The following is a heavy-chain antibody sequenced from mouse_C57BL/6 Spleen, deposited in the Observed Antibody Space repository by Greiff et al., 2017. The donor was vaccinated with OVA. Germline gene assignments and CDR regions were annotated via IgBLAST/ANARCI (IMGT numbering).Heavy chain of an antibody. Sequence: QVQLKESGAELVRPGASVTLSCKASGYTFTDYEMHWVKQTPVHGLEWIGAIDPETGGTAYNQKFKGKAILTADKSSSTAYMELRSLTSEDSAVYYCTRWGDVSFAYWGQGTLVTVSA. J-gene: IGHJ3*01. CDR3: TRWGDVSFAY. D-gene: IGHD3-3*01. CDR1: GYTFTDYE. V-gene: IGHV1-15*01. CDR2: IDPETGGT.